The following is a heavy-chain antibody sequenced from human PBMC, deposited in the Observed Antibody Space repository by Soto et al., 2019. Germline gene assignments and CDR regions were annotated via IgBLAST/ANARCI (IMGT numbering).Heavy chain of an antibody. V-gene: IGHV1-8*02. J-gene: IGHJ6*02. Sequence: GASVKVSCKASGYTFTSYYMHWVRQATGQGLEWMGWMNPNIDNTGYAQKFQGRVTMTRNTSINTAFMELSSLRSEDTAVYYCARRGYSSSWYYYYYYGMDVWGQGTTVTVSS. D-gene: IGHD6-13*01. CDR2: MNPNIDNT. CDR1: GYTFTSYY. CDR3: ARRGYSSSWYYYYYYGMDV.